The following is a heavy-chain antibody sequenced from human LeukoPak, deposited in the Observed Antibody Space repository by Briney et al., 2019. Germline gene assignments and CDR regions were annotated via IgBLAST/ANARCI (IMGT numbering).Heavy chain of an antibody. J-gene: IGHJ4*02. CDR3: ARSRGDYYDSSGYYYFGY. CDR1: GYTFTSYY. Sequence: SVKVSCKASGYTFTSYYMHWVRQAPGQGLEWMGIINPSGGSTSYAQKFQGRVTMTRDTSTSTVYMELSSLRSEDTAVYYCARSRGDYYDSSGYYYFGYWGQGTLVTVSS. V-gene: IGHV1-46*01. CDR2: INPSGGST. D-gene: IGHD3-22*01.